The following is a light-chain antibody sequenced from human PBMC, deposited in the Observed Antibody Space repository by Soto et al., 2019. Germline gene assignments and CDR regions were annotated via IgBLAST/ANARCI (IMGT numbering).Light chain of an antibody. CDR2: DVS. V-gene: IGLV2-14*03. CDR1: SSDVGGYNY. CDR3: ASYTSSSTQV. Sequence: ALTQPASVSGSPGQSITISCTGTSSDVGGYNYVSWYQQHPDKAPKLMIYDVSDRPSGVSNRFSGSKSGNTASLTISGLQAEDEADYYCASYTSSSTQVFGGGTKLTVL. J-gene: IGLJ2*01.